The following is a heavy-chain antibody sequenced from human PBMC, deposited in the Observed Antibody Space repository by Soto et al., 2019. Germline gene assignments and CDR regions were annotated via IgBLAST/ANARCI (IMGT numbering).Heavy chain of an antibody. CDR2: ISGSGGST. CDR3: APQGGGYCSGGSCPGIYYFEY. CDR1: GITFNNYA. V-gene: IGHV3-23*01. J-gene: IGHJ4*02. Sequence: EVQLLESGGGLVQPGGSLRLSCAASGITFNNYAMSWVHQAPGKGLEWVSGISGSGGSTYYADSVKGRFTISRDNSKNTLYLQMNSLRAEDTAVFYCAPQGGGYCSGGSCPGIYYFEYWGQGTLVTVSS. D-gene: IGHD2-15*01.